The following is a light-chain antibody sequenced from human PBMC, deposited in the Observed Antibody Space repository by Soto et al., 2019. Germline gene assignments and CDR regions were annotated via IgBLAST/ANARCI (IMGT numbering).Light chain of an antibody. CDR3: QQSYSTSIT. J-gene: IGKJ5*01. CDR1: QTISTY. V-gene: IGKV1-39*01. Sequence: PSSLSASLGYIVTITCRASQTISTYLNWYQQKPGKAPKLLIYAASSLQSGVPSRFSGSGSGTDFTLTISSLQPEDFATYYCQQSYSTSITFGQGTRLEIK. CDR2: AAS.